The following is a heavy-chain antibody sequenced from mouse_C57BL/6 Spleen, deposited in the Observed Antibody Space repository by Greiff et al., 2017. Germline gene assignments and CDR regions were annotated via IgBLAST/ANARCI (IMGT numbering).Heavy chain of an antibody. Sequence: QVQLQQPGAELVKPGASVTLSCKASGYTFTSYWMQWVKQRPGQGLEWIGEIDPSDSYTNYNQKFKGKATLTVDTSSSTAYMQLSSLTSEDSSVYYCARGHKDDWGQGTTLTVSS. CDR2: IDPSDSYT. V-gene: IGHV1-50*01. CDR3: ARGHKDD. CDR1: GYTFTSYW. J-gene: IGHJ2*01.